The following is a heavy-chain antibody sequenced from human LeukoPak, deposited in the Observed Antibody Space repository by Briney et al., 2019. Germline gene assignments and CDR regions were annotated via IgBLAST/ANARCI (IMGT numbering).Heavy chain of an antibody. D-gene: IGHD4-11*01. V-gene: IGHV3-23*01. Sequence: GGSLRLSCAASGFRVSNYGMSWVRQAPGKGLDWVSVISESGDHTQYADSVKGRFTISRDSSKNTLYLQMNSLTAEDTALYYSARDGFNYTSRDNDGFDIWGQGTMVTVSS. CDR3: ARDGFNYTSRDNDGFDI. CDR2: ISESGDHT. J-gene: IGHJ3*02. CDR1: GFRVSNYG.